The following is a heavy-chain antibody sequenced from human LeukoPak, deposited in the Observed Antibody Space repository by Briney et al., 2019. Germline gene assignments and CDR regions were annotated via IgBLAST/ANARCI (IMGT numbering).Heavy chain of an antibody. J-gene: IGHJ6*03. CDR1: GGSFSAYY. CDR2: INHSGST. V-gene: IGHV4-34*01. Sequence: SETLSLTCGVYGGSFSAYYWSWIRQPPGKGLEWIGEINHSGSTNYNPSLKSRVTISVDTSKNQFSLKLSSVTAADTAVYYCARRGSGSYYTGFYYYYMDVWGKGTTVTISS. CDR3: ARRGSGSYYTGFYYYYMDV. D-gene: IGHD3-10*01.